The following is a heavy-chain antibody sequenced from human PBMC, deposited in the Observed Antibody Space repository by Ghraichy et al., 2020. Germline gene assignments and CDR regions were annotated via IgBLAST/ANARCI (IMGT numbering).Heavy chain of an antibody. Sequence: GGSLRLSCAASGFTFSSFAMSWVRQAPGKGLEWVSGISGSARSIYYADSVKGRFTISRDNSKNTLYLQMSSLRAEDTAVYYCAKDGYASGSYYAFDYWGQGTLVTVSS. CDR3: AKDGYASGSYYAFDY. J-gene: IGHJ4*02. V-gene: IGHV3-23*01. CDR1: GFTFSSFA. D-gene: IGHD3-10*01. CDR2: ISGSARSI.